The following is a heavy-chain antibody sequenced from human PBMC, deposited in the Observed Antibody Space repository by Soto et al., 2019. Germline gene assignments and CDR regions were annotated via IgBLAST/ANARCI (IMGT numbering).Heavy chain of an antibody. V-gene: IGHV4-39*01. CDR3: ARQYSSSWYYHY. CDR2: IYYSGST. CDR1: GGSISSSSYY. D-gene: IGHD6-13*01. Sequence: SETLSLTCTVSGGSISSSSYYWGWIRQPPGKGLEWIGSIYYSGSTYYNPSLKIRVTISVVTSKNQFSLKLSSVTAADTAVYYCARQYSSSWYYHYWGQGTLVTVSS. J-gene: IGHJ4*02.